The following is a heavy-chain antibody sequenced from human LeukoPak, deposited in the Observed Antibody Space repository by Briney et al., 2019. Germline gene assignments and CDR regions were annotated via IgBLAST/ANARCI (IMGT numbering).Heavy chain of an antibody. CDR2: IYHSGST. Sequence: SETLSLTCTVSGYSISSGYYWGWIRQPPGKGLEWIGSIYHSGSTYYNPSLKSRVTISVDTSKNQFSLKLSSVTAADTAVYYCARQFYDSSGYYSGVEVADYWGQGTLVTVSS. CDR1: GYSISSGYY. D-gene: IGHD3-22*01. J-gene: IGHJ4*02. V-gene: IGHV4-38-2*02. CDR3: ARQFYDSSGYYSGVEVADY.